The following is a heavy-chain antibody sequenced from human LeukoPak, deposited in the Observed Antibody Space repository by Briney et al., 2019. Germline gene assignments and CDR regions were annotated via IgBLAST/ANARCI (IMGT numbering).Heavy chain of an antibody. V-gene: IGHV3-72*01. J-gene: IGHJ4*02. CDR2: IGNKANSHST. CDR3: VTVASFDY. Sequence: AGSLRLSCAASGFTFSDHYMDWVRQAPGKGLEWVGRIGNKANSHSTEYAASVKDRFTKSRGDSKNSLYLQMNSLKTEDTAVYYCVTVASFDYWGEGTLVTVPS. CDR1: GFTFSDHY.